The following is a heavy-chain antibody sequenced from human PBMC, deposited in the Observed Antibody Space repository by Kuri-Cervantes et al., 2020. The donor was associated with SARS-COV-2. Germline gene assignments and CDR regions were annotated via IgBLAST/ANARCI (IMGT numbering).Heavy chain of an antibody. CDR1: GFTFSSYW. Sequence: GGSLRLSCAASGFTFSSYWMSWVRQAPGKGLEWVSAISGSGGSTYYADSVKGRFTISRDNSKNTLYLRMNSLRAEDTAVYYCAKDPYYDFWSGYYFDYWGQGTLVTVSS. CDR2: ISGSGGST. CDR3: AKDPYYDFWSGYYFDY. V-gene: IGHV3-23*01. D-gene: IGHD3-3*01. J-gene: IGHJ4*02.